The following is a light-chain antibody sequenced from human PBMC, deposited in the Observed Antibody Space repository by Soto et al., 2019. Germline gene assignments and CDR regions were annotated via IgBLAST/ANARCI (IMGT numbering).Light chain of an antibody. V-gene: IGLV2-23*01. CDR3: CSYAGSSTCYVV. J-gene: IGLJ2*01. CDR2: EGS. CDR1: SSDVGSYNL. Sequence: QSALTQPASVSGSPGQSITISCTGTSSDVGSYNLVSWYQQHPGKAPKLMIYEGSKRPSGVSNRFAGSKSGNTASLTISGLQAEDESDYYFCSYAGSSTCYVVFGGGTKLTVL.